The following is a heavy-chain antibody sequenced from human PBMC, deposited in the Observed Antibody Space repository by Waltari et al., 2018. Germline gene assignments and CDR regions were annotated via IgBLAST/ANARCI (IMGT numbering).Heavy chain of an antibody. D-gene: IGHD6-19*01. Sequence: EVQLVESGGGLVQPGGSLRLSCAASGFTFSSYSLNWVRHAPGKGLEWVSYISSSSSTIYYADSVKGRFTISRDNAKNSLYLQMNSLRDEDTAVYYCARDLPSGWYMILFDPWGQGTLVTVSS. CDR2: ISSSSSTI. V-gene: IGHV3-48*02. CDR3: ARDLPSGWYMILFDP. J-gene: IGHJ5*02. CDR1: GFTFSSYS.